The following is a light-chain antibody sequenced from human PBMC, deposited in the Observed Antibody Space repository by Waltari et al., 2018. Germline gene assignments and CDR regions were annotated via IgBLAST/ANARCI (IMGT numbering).Light chain of an antibody. Sequence: QSVLTQAPSASGTPGQRVTISCSGGSSNIGNNTVVWYQQLPGTAPKLLIYTNKNRPSGVPDRFSSSKSGTSASLAITGLQSDDEADYYCATWDDRLKRPVFGGGTKLTVL. CDR1: SSNIGNNT. CDR2: TNK. CDR3: ATWDDRLKRPV. J-gene: IGLJ2*01. V-gene: IGLV1-44*01.